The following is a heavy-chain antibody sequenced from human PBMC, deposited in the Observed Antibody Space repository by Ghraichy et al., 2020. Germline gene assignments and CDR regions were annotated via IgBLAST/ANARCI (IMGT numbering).Heavy chain of an antibody. CDR3: ARDRSARSYYYSGMHV. Sequence: SETLSLTCAVSGGSISTGGYYWTWLRQRPGKGLEWIGYIYYSGSTYYNPSLKSRVSISVDTSKNQFSLILSSVTAADTAVYYCARDRSARSYYYSGMHVWGQGTTATVSS. J-gene: IGHJ6*02. V-gene: IGHV4-31*11. CDR2: IYYSGST. CDR1: GGSISTGGYY. D-gene: IGHD6-6*01.